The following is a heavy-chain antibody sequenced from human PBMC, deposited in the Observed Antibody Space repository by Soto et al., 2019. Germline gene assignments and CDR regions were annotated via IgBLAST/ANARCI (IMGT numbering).Heavy chain of an antibody. Sequence: QVQLVQSGAEVKKPGASVKVSCTASGYTFTSYDINWVRQATGQGPEWMGWMNPNSGNTGYAQKFQGRVTMTKNISVSTADMAVSSLSSEYTAVYYWARGSGILAGGGVCPDYGGQGTLVSVSS. CDR2: MNPNSGNT. J-gene: IGHJ4*02. CDR3: ARGSGILAGGGVCPDY. V-gene: IGHV1-8*01. CDR1: GYTFTSYD. D-gene: IGHD3-9*01.